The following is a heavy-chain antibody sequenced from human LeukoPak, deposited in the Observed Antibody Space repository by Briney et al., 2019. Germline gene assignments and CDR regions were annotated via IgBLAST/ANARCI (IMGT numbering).Heavy chain of an antibody. CDR2: IYYSGGT. D-gene: IGHD3-10*01. Sequence: SETLSLTCTVSGGSISSHYWSWIRQPPGKGLEWIGYIYYSGGTNYNPALKSRVTISVDTSKNQFSLKLSAVTAADTAVYYCAKSNGYGLVDIWGQGTMVTVSS. V-gene: IGHV4-59*11. J-gene: IGHJ3*02. CDR1: GGSISSHY. CDR3: AKSNGYGLVDI.